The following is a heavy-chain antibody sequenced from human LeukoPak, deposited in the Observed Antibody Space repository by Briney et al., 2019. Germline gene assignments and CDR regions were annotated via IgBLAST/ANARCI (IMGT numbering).Heavy chain of an antibody. Sequence: GSLRLSCAASGFTFSDYYMSWIRQAPGKGLDWVSYISSSGTTIYYADSVKGRFTISRDNAKNSLFLQMNSLRAEDTAVYYCARVRGGTGLLWPRNYYYYGMDVWGQGTTVTVSS. CDR1: GFTFSDYY. CDR3: ARVRGGTGLLWPRNYYYYGMDV. CDR2: ISSSGTTI. J-gene: IGHJ6*02. V-gene: IGHV3-11*01. D-gene: IGHD2/OR15-2a*01.